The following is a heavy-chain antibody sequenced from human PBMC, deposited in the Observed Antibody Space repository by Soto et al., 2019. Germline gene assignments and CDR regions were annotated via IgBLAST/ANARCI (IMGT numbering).Heavy chain of an antibody. Sequence: GSLRLSCAASGFTFSSYAMSWVRQAPGKGLEWVSAISGSGGSTYYADSVKGRFTISRDNSKNTLYLQMNSLRAEDTAVYYCAKDRVGIVGATIFDYWGQGTLVTVSS. CDR1: GFTFSSYA. CDR2: ISGSGGST. J-gene: IGHJ4*02. V-gene: IGHV3-23*01. D-gene: IGHD1-26*01. CDR3: AKDRVGIVGATIFDY.